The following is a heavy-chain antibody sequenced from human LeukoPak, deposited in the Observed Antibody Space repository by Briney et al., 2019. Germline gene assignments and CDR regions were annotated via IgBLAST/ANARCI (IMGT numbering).Heavy chain of an antibody. J-gene: IGHJ4*02. CDR1: GFVFTTYT. CDR2: IKEDESER. V-gene: IGHV3-7*01. CDR3: TREYWGIDY. Sequence: GGSLRLSCAASGFVFTTYTMSWVRQAPGKGLEWVANIKEDESERNYVDSVKGRFTISRDNAKNSMYLEMNSLRVEDTAIYYCTREYWGIDYWGQGVLVTVSS. D-gene: IGHD3-16*01.